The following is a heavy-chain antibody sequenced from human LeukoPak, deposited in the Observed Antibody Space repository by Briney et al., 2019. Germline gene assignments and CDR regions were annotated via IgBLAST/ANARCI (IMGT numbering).Heavy chain of an antibody. V-gene: IGHV4-34*01. Sequence: SETLSLTCTVSGGSISSYYWSWIRQPPGKGLEWIGEINHSGSTNYNPSLKSRVTISVDTSKNQFSLKLSSVTAADTAVYYCAGGGAGTFSTRFRYWGQGTLVTVSS. CDR3: AGGGAGTFSTRFRY. D-gene: IGHD6-19*01. J-gene: IGHJ4*02. CDR2: INHSGST. CDR1: GGSISSYY.